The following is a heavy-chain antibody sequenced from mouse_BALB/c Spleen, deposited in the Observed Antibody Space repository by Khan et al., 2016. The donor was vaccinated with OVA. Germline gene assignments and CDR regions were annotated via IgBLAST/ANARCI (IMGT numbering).Heavy chain of an antibody. D-gene: IGHD1-1*01. CDR3: ARGNYYGYAMDY. V-gene: IGHV3-2*02. CDR1: GYSITSNYA. CDR2: ISYSDST. J-gene: IGHJ4*01. Sequence: EVQLQESGPGLVKPSQSLSLTCTVTGYSITSNYAWNWIRQFPGNKLEWMGYISYSDSTSYNPSLKSRISITRDTSKTQFSLQLNSVTTEDTATYYCARGNYYGYAMDYWGPGTSVTVSS.